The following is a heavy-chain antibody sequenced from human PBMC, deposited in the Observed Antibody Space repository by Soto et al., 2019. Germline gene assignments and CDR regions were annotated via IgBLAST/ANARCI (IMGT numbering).Heavy chain of an antibody. Sequence: SETLSLTCTVSGGSISSGGYYWSWIRQHPGKGLEWIGYIYYSGSTYYNPSLKSRVTISVDTSKNQFSLKLSSVTAADTAVYYCARDSRYYYGSGSYSRAFDYWGQGTLVTVSS. V-gene: IGHV4-31*03. CDR3: ARDSRYYYGSGSYSRAFDY. CDR1: GGSISSGGYY. J-gene: IGHJ4*02. D-gene: IGHD3-10*01. CDR2: IYYSGST.